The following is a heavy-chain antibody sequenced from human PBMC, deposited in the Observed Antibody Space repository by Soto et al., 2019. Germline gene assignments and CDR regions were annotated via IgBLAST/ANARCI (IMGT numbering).Heavy chain of an antibody. Sequence: TLFLTSTVSGGSISSGDYYWSWIRQPPGKCLEWIVYIYYSGSTYYNPSIKRRVTISVDTSKNQFCLKLSSVTAADTAVYYCARAYCERVSGLYWHSRMDGRGKG. CDR1: GGSISSGDYY. CDR2: IYYSGST. CDR3: ARAYCERVSGLYWHSRMDG. V-gene: IGHV4-30-4*01. J-gene: IGHJ6*03. D-gene: IGHD2-21*01.